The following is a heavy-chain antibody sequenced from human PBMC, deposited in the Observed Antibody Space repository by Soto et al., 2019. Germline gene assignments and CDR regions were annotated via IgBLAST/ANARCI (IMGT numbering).Heavy chain of an antibody. CDR1: GGSISSGGYS. CDR3: ARGYGDYVVGNFDY. V-gene: IGHV4-30-2*01. J-gene: IGHJ4*02. Sequence: TLSLTCAVSGGSISSGGYSWSWIRQPPGKGLEWIGYIYHSGSTYYNPSLKSRVTISVDRSKNQFSLKLSSVTAADTAVYYCARGYGDYVVGNFDYWGQGTLVTVSS. CDR2: IYHSGST. D-gene: IGHD4-17*01.